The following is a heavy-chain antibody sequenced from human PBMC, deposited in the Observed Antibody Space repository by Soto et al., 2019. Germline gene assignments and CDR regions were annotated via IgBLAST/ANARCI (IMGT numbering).Heavy chain of an antibody. CDR3: TKNRSPEGSGPNYFDY. CDR2: IIGGGDT. D-gene: IGHD5-12*01. V-gene: IGHV3-23*01. CDR1: GFTFSTYT. J-gene: IGHJ4*02. Sequence: GGSLRLSCAASGFTFSTYTMNWVRQGPGQGLEWVSAIIGGGDTYYADSVKGRFTISRDNSRNTVYLQMDSLRAEDTALFYCTKNRSPEGSGPNYFDYWGLGTLVTVSS.